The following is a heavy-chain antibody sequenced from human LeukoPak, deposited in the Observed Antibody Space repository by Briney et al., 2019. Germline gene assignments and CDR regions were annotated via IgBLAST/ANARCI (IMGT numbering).Heavy chain of an antibody. CDR3: ARLANYYYYYYMDV. CDR1: GDSISSSY. J-gene: IGHJ6*03. Sequence: SETLSLTCTVSGDSISSSYWSWIRQPAGKGLEWIGRIYTSGSTNSNPSLRSRVTMSVDTSKNQFSLKLSSVTAADTAVYYCARLANYYYYYYMDVWGKGTTVTVSS. CDR2: IYTSGST. V-gene: IGHV4-4*07. D-gene: IGHD5-12*01.